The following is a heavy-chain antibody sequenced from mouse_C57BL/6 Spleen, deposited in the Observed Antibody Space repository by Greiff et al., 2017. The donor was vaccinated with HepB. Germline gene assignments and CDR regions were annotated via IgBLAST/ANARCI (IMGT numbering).Heavy chain of an antibody. CDR1: GYTFTDYY. Sequence: VQLQQSGPELVKPGASVKISCKASGYTFTDYYMNWVKQSHGKSLEWIGDINPNNGGTSYNQKFKGKATLTVDKSSSTAYMELRSLTSEDSAVYYCAREGTTVVAPYAMDYWGQGTSVTVSS. V-gene: IGHV1-26*01. CDR3: AREGTTVVAPYAMDY. D-gene: IGHD1-1*01. J-gene: IGHJ4*01. CDR2: INPNNGGT.